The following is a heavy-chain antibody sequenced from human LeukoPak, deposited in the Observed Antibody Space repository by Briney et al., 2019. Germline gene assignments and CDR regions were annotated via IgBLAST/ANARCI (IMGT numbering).Heavy chain of an antibody. CDR2: ISSSSSYI. Sequence: GGSLRLSCAASGFTFSSYAMHWVRQAPGKGLEWVSSISSSSSYIHYADSVKGRFTISRDNAKNSLYLQMNSLRAEDTAVYYCAREMGWYFDYWGQGTLVTVSS. CDR3: AREMGWYFDY. CDR1: GFTFSSYA. D-gene: IGHD6-19*01. J-gene: IGHJ4*02. V-gene: IGHV3-21*01.